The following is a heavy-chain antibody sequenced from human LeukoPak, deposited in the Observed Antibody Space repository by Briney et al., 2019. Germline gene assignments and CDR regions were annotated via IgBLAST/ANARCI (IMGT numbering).Heavy chain of an antibody. V-gene: IGHV3-48*03. J-gene: IGHJ4*02. D-gene: IGHD3-22*01. CDR1: GFTFSSYE. Sequence: GGSLRLYCAASGFTFSSYEMNWVRQAQGKGLEWVSYISSSGSTIYYADSVKGRFTISRDNAKNSLYLQMNSLRAEDTAVYYCARGAYYYDSSGYRDYWGQGTLVTVSS. CDR3: ARGAYYYDSSGYRDY. CDR2: ISSSGSTI.